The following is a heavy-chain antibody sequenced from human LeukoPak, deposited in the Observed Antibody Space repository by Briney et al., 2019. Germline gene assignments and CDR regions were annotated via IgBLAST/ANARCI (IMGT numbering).Heavy chain of an antibody. CDR3: ARRKGDGYNSPFDF. J-gene: IGHJ4*02. Sequence: GESLKISCKGSGYSFPNYLIGWLRQMPGKGLEWMGNIYPADSDTRYSPSFQGQVTISADKSVNTAYLQWSSLKASDTAMYFCARRKGDGYNSPFDFWGQGSQVSVSS. CDR2: IYPADSDT. D-gene: IGHD5-24*01. CDR1: GYSFPNYL. V-gene: IGHV5-51*01.